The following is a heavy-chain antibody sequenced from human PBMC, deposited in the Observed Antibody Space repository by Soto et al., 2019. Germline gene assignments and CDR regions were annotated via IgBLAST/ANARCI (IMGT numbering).Heavy chain of an antibody. CDR3: ARVVGYGSSDY. V-gene: IGHV4-59*01. D-gene: IGHD2-15*01. CDR2: IYYSGST. J-gene: IGHJ4*02. Sequence: QVQLQESGPGLVKPSETLSLTCTVSGGSINSYYWSWIRQPPGKGLEWIGYIYYSGSTNYNPSLKSXXIXSXXTSKNQFSLKLSSVTAADTAVYYCARVVGYGSSDYWGQGTLVTVSS. CDR1: GGSINSYY.